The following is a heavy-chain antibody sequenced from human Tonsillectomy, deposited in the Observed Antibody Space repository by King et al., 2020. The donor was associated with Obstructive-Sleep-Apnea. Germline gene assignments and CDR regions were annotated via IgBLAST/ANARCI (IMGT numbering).Heavy chain of an antibody. CDR3: AKDEEDYGVNSDAFDI. Sequence: ESGGGMVQPGGSQRLSCAASGFTFSSYAISWVSQAPGKGLEWVSAISGSGGSTYYADSVKGRFTISRDNSKNTLYLQMNSLRAEDTAVYYCAKDEEDYGVNSDAFDIGGLGTMVTVSS. J-gene: IGHJ3*02. CDR2: ISGSGGST. CDR1: GFTFSSYA. V-gene: IGHV3-23*01. D-gene: IGHD4-23*01.